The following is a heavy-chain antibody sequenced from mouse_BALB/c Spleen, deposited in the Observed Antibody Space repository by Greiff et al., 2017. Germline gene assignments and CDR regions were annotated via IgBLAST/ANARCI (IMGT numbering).Heavy chain of an antibody. CDR1: GFTFSSFG. CDR3: ARYITTATYAMDY. D-gene: IGHD1-2*01. Sequence: EVQLVESGGGLVQPGGSRKLSCAASGFTFSSFGMHWVRQAPEKGLEWVAYISSGSSTIYYADTVKGRFTISRDNPKNTLFLQMTSLRSEDTAMYYCARYITTATYAMDYWGQGTSVTVSS. J-gene: IGHJ4*01. CDR2: ISSGSSTI. V-gene: IGHV5-17*02.